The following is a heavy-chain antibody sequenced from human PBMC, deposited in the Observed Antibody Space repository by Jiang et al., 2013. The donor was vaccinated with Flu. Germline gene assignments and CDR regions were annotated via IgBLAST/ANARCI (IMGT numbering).Heavy chain of an antibody. Sequence: SETLSLTCSVSGGAMTDYQWSWIRQPPGKGLEWIGFIYYSGNTHYNPSFKSRVTISLDTSKNQFSLSLTSVTAADTAMYYCARNQCGGGSCYDLFDIWGQGDNGHRLL. J-gene: IGHJ3*02. D-gene: IGHD2-15*01. CDR1: GGAMTDYQ. CDR2: IYYSGNT. CDR3: ARNQCGGGSCYDLFDI. V-gene: IGHV4-59*01.